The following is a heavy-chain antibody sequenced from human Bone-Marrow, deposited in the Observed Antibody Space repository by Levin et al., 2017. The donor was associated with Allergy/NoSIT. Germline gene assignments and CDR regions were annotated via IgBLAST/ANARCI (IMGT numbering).Heavy chain of an antibody. CDR1: GFTFGNYA. J-gene: IGHJ4*02. Sequence: PGESLKISCAASGFTFGNYAMSWVRQAPGKGLEWVSSISNSGGNTYYADSVKGRFTISRDNSKNTIYLQMTGLRAEDTAVHFCARGWREPDYWGQGTLVTVSS. CDR2: ISNSGGNT. V-gene: IGHV3-23*01. CDR3: ARGWREPDY. D-gene: IGHD1-26*01.